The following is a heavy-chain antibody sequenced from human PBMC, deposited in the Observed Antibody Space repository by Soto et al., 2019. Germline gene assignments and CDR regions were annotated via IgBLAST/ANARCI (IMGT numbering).Heavy chain of an antibody. D-gene: IGHD3-9*01. J-gene: IGHJ3*02. CDR1: GYTFTSYG. CDR3: ARYSGRYFDWLSQFGPNDAFDI. Sequence: GASVKVSCKASGYTFTSYGISWVRQAPGQGLEWMGWISAYNGNTNYAQKLQGRVTMTTDTSTSTAYMELGSLRSDDTAVYYCARYSGRYFDWLSQFGPNDAFDIWGQGTMVTVSS. V-gene: IGHV1-18*01. CDR2: ISAYNGNT.